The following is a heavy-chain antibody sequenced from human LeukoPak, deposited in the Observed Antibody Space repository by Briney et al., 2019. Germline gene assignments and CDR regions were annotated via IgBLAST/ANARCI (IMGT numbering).Heavy chain of an antibody. J-gene: IGHJ5*02. CDR1: GYSFTSYW. CDR2: IYPGDSDT. V-gene: IGHV5-51*01. CDR3: ARRQILNYYGSGSYYLGGFDP. D-gene: IGHD3-10*01. Sequence: GESLKISCKGSGYSFTSYWIGWARQMPGKGLEWMGIIYPGDSDTRYSPSFQGQVTISADKSISTAYLQGSSLKASDTAMYYCARRQILNYYGSGSYYLGGFDPWGQGTLVTVSS.